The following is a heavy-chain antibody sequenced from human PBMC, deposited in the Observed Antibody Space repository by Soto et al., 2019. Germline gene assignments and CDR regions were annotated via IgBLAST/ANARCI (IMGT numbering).Heavy chain of an antibody. D-gene: IGHD2-15*01. CDR3: VAELYRGGCCCSFDF. Sequence: SVQVSCKTSGFTFTNSAVQWVRQARGQRLEWIGWIIVASGRTNYAREVQERVTISRDTSTSKDYMELSGLRYEDTAVYYCVAELYRGGCCCSFDFWGQGTMVTVSS. V-gene: IGHV1-58*01. CDR1: GFTFTNSA. J-gene: IGHJ3*01. CDR2: IIVASGRT.